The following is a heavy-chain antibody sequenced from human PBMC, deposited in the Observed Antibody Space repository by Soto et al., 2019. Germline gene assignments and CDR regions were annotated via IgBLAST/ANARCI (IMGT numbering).Heavy chain of an antibody. J-gene: IGHJ4*02. CDR2: ISYDGSNK. CDR3: ARDSGSMTTVTTIGY. Sequence: GGSLRLSCAASGFTFSSYAMHWVRQAPGKGLEWVAVISYDGSNKYYADSVKGRFTISRDNSKNTLYLQMNSLRAEDTAVYYCARDSGSMTTVTTIGYWGQGTLVTVSS. V-gene: IGHV3-30-3*01. CDR1: GFTFSSYA. D-gene: IGHD4-4*01.